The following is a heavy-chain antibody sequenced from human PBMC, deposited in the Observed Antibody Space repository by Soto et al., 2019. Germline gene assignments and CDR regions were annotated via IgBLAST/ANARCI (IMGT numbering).Heavy chain of an antibody. V-gene: IGHV3-30*18. D-gene: IGHD1-26*01. CDR3: AKDFPEATGAFDI. J-gene: IGHJ3*02. Sequence: QVQLVESGGGVVQPGRSLRLSCAASGFTFSSYGMHWVRQAPGKGLEWVAVISYDGSNKYYADSVKGRFTISRDNSKNTLYLQMNSLRAEDMAVYYCAKDFPEATGAFDIWGQGTMVTVSS. CDR1: GFTFSSYG. CDR2: ISYDGSNK.